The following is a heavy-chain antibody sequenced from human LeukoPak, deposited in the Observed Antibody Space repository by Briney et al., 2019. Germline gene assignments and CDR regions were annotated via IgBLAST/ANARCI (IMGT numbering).Heavy chain of an antibody. D-gene: IGHD3-10*01. Sequence: GESLKISCKGSGYSFTNYWIGWVRQMPGKDLEWMGIIYPGDSHTTYSPSFQGRVTISADKSISTAYLQWGSLKASDTAMYYCARHFVSMIRGVHLSWPQILAFDIWGQGTVVTVSS. V-gene: IGHV5-51*01. CDR2: IYPGDSHT. J-gene: IGHJ3*02. CDR1: GYSFTNYW. CDR3: ARHFVSMIRGVHLSWPQILAFDI.